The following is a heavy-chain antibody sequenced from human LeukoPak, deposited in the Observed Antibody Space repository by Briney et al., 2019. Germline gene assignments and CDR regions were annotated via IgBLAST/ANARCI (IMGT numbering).Heavy chain of an antibody. Sequence: GGSLRLSCAASGFTFSSYEMNWVRQAPGKGLEWVSYISSGSTIYYADSVKGRFTISRDNAKNSLYLQMNSLRAEDTAVYYCARGIAARPAYWGQGTLVTVSS. D-gene: IGHD6-6*01. J-gene: IGHJ4*02. CDR2: ISSGSTI. CDR3: ARGIAARPAY. V-gene: IGHV3-48*03. CDR1: GFTFSSYE.